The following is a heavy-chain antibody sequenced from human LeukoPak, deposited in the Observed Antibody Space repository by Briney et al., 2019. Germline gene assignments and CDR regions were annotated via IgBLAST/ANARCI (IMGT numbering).Heavy chain of an antibody. CDR1: GYSFTGNY. Sequence: ASVRVSCKASGYSFTGNYMHWVRQAPGQGFEWMGWINPNTGGTNYAQKFQGRVTMTRDTSISTAYMELSRLRSDDTAVYYCARDGIAAAGEFDYWGQGTLVTVSS. J-gene: IGHJ4*02. V-gene: IGHV1-2*02. D-gene: IGHD6-13*01. CDR2: INPNTGGT. CDR3: ARDGIAAAGEFDY.